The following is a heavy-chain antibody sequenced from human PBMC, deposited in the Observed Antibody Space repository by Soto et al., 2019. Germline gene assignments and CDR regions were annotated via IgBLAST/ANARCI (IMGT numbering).Heavy chain of an antibody. Sequence: QITLKESGPTLVKPTQTLTLTCTFSGFSLSTSGVGVGWIRQPPGKALEWLALIYWDDDKRYSPSMKRRLTLTKDTSKIQVVLTLTNMDPVDTATYYCANISLYSCYGATYFALWGRGTLVTVSS. CDR3: ANISLYSCYGATYFAL. CDR1: GFSLSTSGVG. CDR2: IYWDDDK. V-gene: IGHV2-5*02. J-gene: IGHJ2*01. D-gene: IGHD5-12*01.